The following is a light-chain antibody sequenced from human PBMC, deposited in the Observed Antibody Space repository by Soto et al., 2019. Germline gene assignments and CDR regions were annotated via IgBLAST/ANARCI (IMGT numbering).Light chain of an antibody. V-gene: IGLV2-14*01. CDR3: SSHTSYNTRV. Sequence: QSVLTQPASVSGSPGQSIAISCTGNSSEVGGYNFVSWYQQHPGKAPKLMIHEVSNRPSGVSDRFSGSRSGNTASLTISGLQADDEADYYCSSHTSYNTRVLGTGNKVTVL. J-gene: IGLJ1*01. CDR1: SSEVGGYNF. CDR2: EVS.